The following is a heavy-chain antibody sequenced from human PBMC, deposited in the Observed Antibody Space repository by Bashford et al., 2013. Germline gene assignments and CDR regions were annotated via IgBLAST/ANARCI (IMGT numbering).Heavy chain of an antibody. CDR3: ARDRGGTAMAPYWSLDL. V-gene: IGHV3-30*03. J-gene: IGHJ2*01. D-gene: IGHD5-18*01. CDR1: GFTISTYG. CDR2: ISSDGYLE. Sequence: GSLRLSCATSGFTISTYGMHWVRQAPGKGLEWVAGISSDGYLEYYADSVKGRFTISRDNSKNTLYLQMNSLRTEDTAVYYCARDRGGTAMAPYWSLDLWGRGTLVTVSS.